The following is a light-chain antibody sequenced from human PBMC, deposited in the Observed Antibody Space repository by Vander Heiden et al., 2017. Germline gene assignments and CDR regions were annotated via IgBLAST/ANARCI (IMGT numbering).Light chain of an antibody. J-gene: IGKJ3*01. CDR1: HSISRY. V-gene: IGKV1-39*01. CDR3: QQRYSTPST. CDR2: TAS. Sequence: DIQMTQSPSSLSASVGDRVTIPCRSSHSISRYLNWYQQKPGKDPKLLIYTASILQSGVPSRFSGSGSETDFTLTIISLQPEDFATYYCQQRYSTPSTFGYEAKVDIK.